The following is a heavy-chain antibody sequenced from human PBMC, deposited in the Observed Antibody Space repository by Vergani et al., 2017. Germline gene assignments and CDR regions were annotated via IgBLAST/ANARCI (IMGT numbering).Heavy chain of an antibody. CDR1: GFTFSSYG. CDR2: IWYDGSNK. J-gene: IGHJ6*03. CDR3: ARFPSTGSTRTYYYYYMDV. Sequence: QVQLVESGGGVVQPGRSLRLSCAASGFTFSSYGMHWVRQAPGKGLEWVAVIWYDGSNKYYADSVKGRFTISRDNSKNTLYLQMNSLRAEDTAVYYCARFPSTGSTRTYYYYYMDVWGKGTTVTVSS. V-gene: IGHV3-33*01. D-gene: IGHD2-2*01.